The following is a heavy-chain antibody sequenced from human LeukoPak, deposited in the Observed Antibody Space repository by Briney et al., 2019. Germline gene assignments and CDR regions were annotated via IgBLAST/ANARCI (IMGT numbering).Heavy chain of an antibody. V-gene: IGHV3-30*03. Sequence: GRSLRLSCAASGFTFSSYGMHWVRQAPGKGLEWVAVISYDGSNKYYADSVKGRFTISRDNSKNTLYLQMSSLRTEDTAVYYCARSFYPAGAMGVWGQGTTVTVSS. D-gene: IGHD3-10*01. CDR1: GFTFSSYG. J-gene: IGHJ6*02. CDR2: ISYDGSNK. CDR3: ARSFYPAGAMGV.